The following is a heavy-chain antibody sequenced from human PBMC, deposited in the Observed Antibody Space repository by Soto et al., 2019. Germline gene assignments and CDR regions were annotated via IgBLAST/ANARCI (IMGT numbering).Heavy chain of an antibody. CDR3: ARMTSAGTLNWFDP. D-gene: IGHD6-13*01. CDR1: GYTFINYD. J-gene: IGHJ5*02. CDR2: MNPGSGKT. V-gene: IGHV1-8*02. Sequence: ASVKVSCKASGYTFINYDISWVRQATGQGLEWMGWMNPGSGKTGYANKFQGRVTMTRDASTSTAHLELSSLTSEDTAVYYCARMTSAGTLNWFDPWGQGTLVTVSS.